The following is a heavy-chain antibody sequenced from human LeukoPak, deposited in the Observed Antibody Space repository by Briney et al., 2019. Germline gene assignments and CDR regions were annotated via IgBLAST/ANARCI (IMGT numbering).Heavy chain of an antibody. CDR3: ATLPGGAFDI. Sequence: ASVKVSRQASVYTFPSYGISWVRQPTGQGLEWMGWMNTNSGNTGYAQKFQGRVTITRNTSRSTAYMELSSLRSEDTAVYYCATLPGGAFDIWGQGTMVTVSS. CDR1: VYTFPSYG. J-gene: IGHJ3*02. CDR2: MNTNSGNT. V-gene: IGHV1-8*03. D-gene: IGHD2-21*01.